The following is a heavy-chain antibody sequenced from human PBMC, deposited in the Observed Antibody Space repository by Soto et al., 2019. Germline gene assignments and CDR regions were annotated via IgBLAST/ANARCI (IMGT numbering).Heavy chain of an antibody. Sequence: GASVKVSCKASGGTFSSYAISWVRQAPGQGLEWMGGIIPIFGTANYAQKFQGRVTITADKSTSTAYMELSSLRSEDTAVYYCARAHVGFYGYGYYFDYWGQGTLVTVSS. V-gene: IGHV1-69*06. CDR1: GGTFSSYA. CDR2: IIPIFGTA. D-gene: IGHD5-18*01. CDR3: ARAHVGFYGYGYYFDY. J-gene: IGHJ4*02.